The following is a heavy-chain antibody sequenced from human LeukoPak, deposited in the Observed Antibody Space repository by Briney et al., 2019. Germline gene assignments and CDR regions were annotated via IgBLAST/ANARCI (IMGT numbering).Heavy chain of an antibody. CDR1: GFMFSRYV. V-gene: IGHV3-23*01. CDR2: ISGSGDGT. J-gene: IGHJ4*02. CDR3: AKSGSGSYLHYFDY. D-gene: IGHD1-26*01. Sequence: GGSLRLSCAGSGFMFSRYVMSWVRQAPGKGLEWVSTISGSGDGTYYADSVKGRFTISRDNSKNTLYLQMNSLRAEDTAVYCCAKSGSGSYLHYFDYWGQGTLVTVSS.